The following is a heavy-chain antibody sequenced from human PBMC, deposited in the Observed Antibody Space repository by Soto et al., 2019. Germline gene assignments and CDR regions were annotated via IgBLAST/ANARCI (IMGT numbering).Heavy chain of an antibody. V-gene: IGHV1-69*01. Sequence: QVQLVQSGAEVKKPGSSVKVSCKASGGSFGKSAINWVRQTPGQGLEWLGGFIPVYRTLNYAQKFQGRVTITADESTGTAYMTLSSLASDETAVYYCATGVICIGYFTVDSWGQGTRVTVSS. CDR2: FIPVYRTL. CDR3: ATGVICIGYFTVDS. J-gene: IGHJ4*02. CDR1: GGSFGKSA. D-gene: IGHD3-3*01.